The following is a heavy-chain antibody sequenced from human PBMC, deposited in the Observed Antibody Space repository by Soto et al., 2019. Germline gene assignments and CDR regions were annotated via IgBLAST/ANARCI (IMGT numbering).Heavy chain of an antibody. CDR2: MSYDGTNK. Sequence: GGSLRLSCEASGFVFSLYAMYWVRQAPGKGLEWVAFMSYDGTNKYYADSVKGRLTISRDNSKNTLYLQMNSLTPEDTAVYYCARVHPSHGGEPHFFHYWGQGTLVTVSS. V-gene: IGHV3-30-3*01. D-gene: IGHD4-17*01. J-gene: IGHJ4*02. CDR3: ARVHPSHGGEPHFFHY. CDR1: GFVFSLYA.